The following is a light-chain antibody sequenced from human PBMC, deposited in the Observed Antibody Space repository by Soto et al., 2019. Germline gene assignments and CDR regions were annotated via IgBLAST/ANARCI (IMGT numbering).Light chain of an antibody. Sequence: DLQMTQSPSTLSASVGDRVTITCRASQSISSWLAWYQQKPGKAPKLLIYDASSLESGVPSRFSGSGSGTEFTLTISCLQPDDFATYYCQQYNSYSLSFGQGTKVEIK. J-gene: IGKJ1*01. V-gene: IGKV1-5*01. CDR2: DAS. CDR3: QQYNSYSLS. CDR1: QSISSW.